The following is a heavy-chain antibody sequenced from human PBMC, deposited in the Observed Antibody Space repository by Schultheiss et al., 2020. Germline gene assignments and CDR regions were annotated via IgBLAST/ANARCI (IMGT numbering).Heavy chain of an antibody. Sequence: SETLSLTCTVSGGSISSGSYYWSWIRQPAGKGLEWIGRIYTSGSTNYNPSIKSRVTISVDTSKNQFSLKLSSMTAADTAVYYCARARKVAGKTRYFDLWGRGTLVTVSS. D-gene: IGHD6-19*01. V-gene: IGHV4-61*02. CDR1: GGSISSGSYY. J-gene: IGHJ2*01. CDR3: ARARKVAGKTRYFDL. CDR2: IYTSGST.